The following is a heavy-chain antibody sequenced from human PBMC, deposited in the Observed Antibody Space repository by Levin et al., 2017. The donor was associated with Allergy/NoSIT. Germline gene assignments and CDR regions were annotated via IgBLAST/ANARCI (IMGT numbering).Heavy chain of an antibody. J-gene: IGHJ4*02. CDR3: ARDLMMNLDIVVVVAATAIDY. D-gene: IGHD2-15*01. CDR1: GFTFSSYA. CDR2: ISYDGSNK. V-gene: IGHV3-30-3*01. Sequence: PGGSLRLSCAASGFTFSSYAMHWVRQAPGKGLEWVAVISYDGSNKYYADSVKGRFTISRDNSKNTLYLQMNSLRAEDTAVYYCARDLMMNLDIVVVVAATAIDYWGQGTLVTVSS.